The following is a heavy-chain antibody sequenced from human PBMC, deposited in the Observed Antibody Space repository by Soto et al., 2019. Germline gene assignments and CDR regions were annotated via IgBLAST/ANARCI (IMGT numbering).Heavy chain of an antibody. V-gene: IGHV3-33*01. CDR1: GFTFTNYG. J-gene: IGHJ1*01. Sequence: QVQLVESGGGVVQPGRSLRLSCAASGFTFTNYGMYWVRQAPGKGLEWVAVTWYDGSDKYYADSVKGRFTISRDNSKNTWYLQMNSLRADDTAVYYCARDGLVAASRYGNLQHWGQGTLVTVSS. D-gene: IGHD2-15*01. CDR2: TWYDGSDK. CDR3: ARDGLVAASRYGNLQH.